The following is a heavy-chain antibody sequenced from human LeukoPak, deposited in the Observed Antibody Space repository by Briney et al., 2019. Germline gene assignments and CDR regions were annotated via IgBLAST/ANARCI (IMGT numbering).Heavy chain of an antibody. CDR3: ARDKTEGPPKLDY. CDR2: IKQDESEK. CDR1: GFTFSSYW. V-gene: IGHV3-7*01. Sequence: GGSLRLSCAASGFTFSSYWMSWVRQAPGKGLEWVANIKQDESEKYYVDSVKGRFTISRDNAKNSLYLQMNSLRAEDTAVYYYARDKTEGPPKLDYWGQGILVTVSS. D-gene: IGHD1-14*01. J-gene: IGHJ4*02.